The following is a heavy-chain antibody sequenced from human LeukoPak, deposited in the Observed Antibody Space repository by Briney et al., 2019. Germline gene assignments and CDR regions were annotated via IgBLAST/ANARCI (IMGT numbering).Heavy chain of an antibody. J-gene: IGHJ4*02. D-gene: IGHD3-16*01. V-gene: IGHV4-59*12. CDR1: GGSISSYY. Sequence: PSETLSLTCTVPGGSISSYYWSWIRQPPGKGLEWIGYIYYSGSTNYNPSLKSRVTISVDTSKNQFSLRLSSVSPADTAVYYCARIGGITYFDYWGQGILVTVPS. CDR3: ARIGGITYFDY. CDR2: IYYSGST.